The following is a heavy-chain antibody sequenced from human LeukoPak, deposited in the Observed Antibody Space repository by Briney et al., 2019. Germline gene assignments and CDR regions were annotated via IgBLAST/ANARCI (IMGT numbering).Heavy chain of an antibody. J-gene: IGHJ5*02. D-gene: IGHD3-9*01. V-gene: IGHV4-39*01. Sequence: SETLSLTCTVSGGSIRTSDYYWAWIRQPPGRGLEWIGTIHYSGSTFYKPPLKSRLTVSADTSRNQFYMKLSSVTAADTAVYHCARASGVLPSFEWANWFDTWAREAWSPSPQ. CDR2: IHYSGST. CDR1: GGSIRTSDYY. CDR3: ARASGVLPSFEWANWFDT.